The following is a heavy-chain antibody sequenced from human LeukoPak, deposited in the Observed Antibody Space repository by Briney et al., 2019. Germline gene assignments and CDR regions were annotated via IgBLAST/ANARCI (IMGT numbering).Heavy chain of an antibody. V-gene: IGHV4-61*02. CDR1: GDSISSGDYY. CDR3: ARVRSYDSSGYADY. Sequence: SETLSLTCTVSGDSISSGDYYWSWIRQPAGKGLEWIGRISSSGSTNYNPSLKSRVTISVDTSKNQFSLKLSSVTAADTAVYYCARVRSYDSSGYADYWGQGTLVTVSS. J-gene: IGHJ4*02. D-gene: IGHD3-22*01. CDR2: ISSSGST.